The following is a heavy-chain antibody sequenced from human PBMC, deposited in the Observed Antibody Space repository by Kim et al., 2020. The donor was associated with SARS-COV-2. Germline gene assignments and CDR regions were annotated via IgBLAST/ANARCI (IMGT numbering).Heavy chain of an antibody. V-gene: IGHV4-39*01. D-gene: IGHD5-12*01. Sequence: GSTYYNPSLKSRVTISVDTSKNQFSLKLSSVTAADTAVYYCARRNRGYHAFDIWGQGTMVTVSS. CDR3: ARRNRGYHAFDI. CDR2: GST. J-gene: IGHJ3*02.